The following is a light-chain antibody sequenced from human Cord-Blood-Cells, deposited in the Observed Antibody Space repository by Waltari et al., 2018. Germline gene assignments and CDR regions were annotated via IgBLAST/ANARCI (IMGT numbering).Light chain of an antibody. V-gene: IGKV2-30*02. CDR3: MQGTHWLWT. J-gene: IGKJ1*01. CDR2: KVS. Sequence: DVVMTPSPLSLPVTLGQPASISCSSSQSLVHSDGNTYLNWFQQRPGQSPRRLIYKVSNRDSGVPDRFSGSGSGTDFTLKISRVEAEDVGVYYCMQGTHWLWTFGQGTKVEIK. CDR1: QSLVHSDGNTY.